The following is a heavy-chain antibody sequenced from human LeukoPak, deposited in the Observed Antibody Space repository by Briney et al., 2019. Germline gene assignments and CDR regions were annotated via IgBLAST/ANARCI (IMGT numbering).Heavy chain of an antibody. CDR3: ARDQGAQDIVVVPAAAPDYYYYGMDV. Sequence: GGSLRLSCAASGFTFSSYGMHWVRQAPGKGLEWVAVIWYDGSNKYYADSVKGRFTISRDNSKNTLYLQMNSPRAEDTAVYYCARDQGAQDIVVVPAAAPDYYYYGMDVWGQGTTVTVSS. CDR2: IWYDGSNK. V-gene: IGHV3-33*01. CDR1: GFTFSSYG. J-gene: IGHJ6*02. D-gene: IGHD2-2*01.